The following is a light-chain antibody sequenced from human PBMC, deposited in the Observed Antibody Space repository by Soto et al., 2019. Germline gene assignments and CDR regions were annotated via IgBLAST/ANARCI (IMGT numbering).Light chain of an antibody. CDR1: QSIRSW. CDR3: QQYNAN. J-gene: IGKJ4*01. CDR2: DAS. Sequence: DIQMTQSPSTLSASVGDRVTITCRASQSIRSWLAWYQQKPGKATNLLIYDASNLASGVPSRFSGSGSGTEFTLTISSLQPDDFATYYCQQYNANFGGGTKVEIK. V-gene: IGKV1-5*01.